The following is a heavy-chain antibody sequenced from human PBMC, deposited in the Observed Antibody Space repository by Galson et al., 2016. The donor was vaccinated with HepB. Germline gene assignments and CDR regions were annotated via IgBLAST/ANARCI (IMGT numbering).Heavy chain of an antibody. CDR1: GDSISTSDTYY. D-gene: IGHD6-19*01. V-gene: IGHV4-39*07. CDR2: IYYTGTT. J-gene: IGHJ5*02. Sequence: ETLSLTCTVSGDSISTSDTYYWDWVRQSPVKGLEWIGTIYYTGTTYYNPSPKSRVTISVDTSKNQFSLRVNSVTAADTAVYYCAKTPHSRSSSGRFDPWGRGTLVTVSS. CDR3: AKTPHSRSSSGRFDP.